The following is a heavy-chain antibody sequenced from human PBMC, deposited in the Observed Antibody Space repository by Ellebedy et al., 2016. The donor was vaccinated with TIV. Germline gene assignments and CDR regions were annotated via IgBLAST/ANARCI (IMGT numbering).Heavy chain of an antibody. CDR1: GLTFSSHA. D-gene: IGHD1-14*01. Sequence: GESLKISCAASGLTFSSHAMSWVRQAPGKGLEWVSSITESGGNTYYADSVKGRFTISRDNSKATLYLQMNRLRAEDTAIYYCARDPESVGPAFDVWGQGTMVTVSS. CDR3: ARDPESVGPAFDV. CDR2: ITESGGNT. V-gene: IGHV3-23*01. J-gene: IGHJ3*01.